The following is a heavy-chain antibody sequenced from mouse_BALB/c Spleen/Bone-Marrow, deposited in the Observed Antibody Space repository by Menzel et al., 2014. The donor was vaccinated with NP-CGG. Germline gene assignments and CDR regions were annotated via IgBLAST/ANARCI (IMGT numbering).Heavy chain of an antibody. D-gene: IGHD2-4*01. CDR3: ARQGDYAYFDY. V-gene: IGHV5-6*01. CDR1: GFTFSNYG. CDR2: ISSGGSYT. J-gene: IGHJ2*01. Sequence: EVKVVESGGDLVKPGGSLKLSCAASGFTFSNYGMSWVRQTPDKRLEWVATISSGGSYTYYPDSVKGRFTISRDNAKNTLYLKMSSLKSEDTAMYYCARQGDYAYFDYWGQGTTLTVSS.